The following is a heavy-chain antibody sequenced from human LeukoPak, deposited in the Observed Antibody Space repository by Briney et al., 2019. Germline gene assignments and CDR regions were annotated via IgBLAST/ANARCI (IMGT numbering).Heavy chain of an antibody. CDR3: AKAEYPELRRGYSGSYWSTDY. Sequence: SGGSLRLSCAASGFTFSSYAMSWVRQAPGKGLEWVSVISGSDGSTYYADSVKGRFTISRDNSKNTLYLQMNSLRAEDTAVYYCAKAEYPELRRGYSGSYWSTDYWGQGTLVTVSS. V-gene: IGHV3-23*01. D-gene: IGHD1-26*01. J-gene: IGHJ4*02. CDR1: GFTFSSYA. CDR2: ISGSDGST.